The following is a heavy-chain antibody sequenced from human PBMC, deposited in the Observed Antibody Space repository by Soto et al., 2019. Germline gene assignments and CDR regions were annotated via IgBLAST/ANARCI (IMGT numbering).Heavy chain of an antibody. J-gene: IGHJ4*02. CDR1: GFTFSNAW. V-gene: IGHV3-15*01. D-gene: IGHD3-3*01. CDR3: TTDPEWWRITIFGVVITPRGY. Sequence: PGGSLRLSCAASGFTFSNAWMSWVRQAPGKGLEWVGRIKSKTDGGITDYAAPVKGRFTISRDDSKNTLYLQMNSLKTEDTAVYYCTTDPEWWRITIFGVVITPRGYWGQGTLVTVSS. CDR2: IKSKTDGGIT.